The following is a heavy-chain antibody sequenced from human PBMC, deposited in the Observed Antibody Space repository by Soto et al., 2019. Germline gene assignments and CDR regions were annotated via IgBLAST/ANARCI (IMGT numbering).Heavy chain of an antibody. CDR1: GFSFSRHA. V-gene: IGHV3-30-3*01. CDR3: AKALMTLGGSQSSYFDY. D-gene: IGHD3-16*01. Sequence: QVQLVESGGGVVQPGRSLRLSCAASGFSFSRHAMHWVRQAPGKGLEWVAVIAYDGINKYYADSVKGRFTISRDNSKDTIYLQMDSLRNEDTALYYCAKALMTLGGSQSSYFDYWGQGAPVTVTS. J-gene: IGHJ4*02. CDR2: IAYDGINK.